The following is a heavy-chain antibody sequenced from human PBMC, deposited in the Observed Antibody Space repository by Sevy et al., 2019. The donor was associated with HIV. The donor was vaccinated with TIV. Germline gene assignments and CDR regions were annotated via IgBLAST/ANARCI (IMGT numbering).Heavy chain of an antibody. CDR2: ISGSGGST. CDR1: GFTFSSYA. Sequence: GGSLRLSCAASGFTFSSYAMSWVRQAPGRGLEWVSAISGSGGSTYYADSVKGRFTISRDNSKNTLYLQMNSLRAEDTAVYYCAKDLAAMDPGGSLDYWGQGTLVTVSS. V-gene: IGHV3-23*01. J-gene: IGHJ4*02. D-gene: IGHD5-18*01. CDR3: AKDLAAMDPGGSLDY.